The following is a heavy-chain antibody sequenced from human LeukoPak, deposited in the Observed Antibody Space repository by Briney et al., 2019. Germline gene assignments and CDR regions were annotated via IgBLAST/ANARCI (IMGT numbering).Heavy chain of an antibody. Sequence: GALRLSCAASGFTFSNYVMTWVRQAPGRGLEWVSAISGSGGSTYYADSVKGRFTISRDNSKSTLYLQMNSLRAEDTAVYFCVKKWTTMSTLDYWGQGSLVTVSS. D-gene: IGHD5/OR15-5a*01. CDR2: ISGSGGST. J-gene: IGHJ4*02. V-gene: IGHV3-23*01. CDR1: GFTFSNYV. CDR3: VKKWTTMSTLDY.